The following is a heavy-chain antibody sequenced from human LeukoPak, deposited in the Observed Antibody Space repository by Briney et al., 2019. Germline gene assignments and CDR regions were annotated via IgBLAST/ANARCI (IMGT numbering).Heavy chain of an antibody. CDR2: IWYDGSDK. Sequence: GGSLRLSCAASGFTFSSHGMHWDRQAPGKGLEWVAVIWYDGSDKNHADSVKGRFTISRDNSKNTLYLQMNSLRADDTAVYYCARDLKITMVPTSPDCWGQGTLVTVSS. D-gene: IGHD3-10*01. CDR3: ARDLKITMVPTSPDC. V-gene: IGHV3-33*01. J-gene: IGHJ4*02. CDR1: GFTFSSHG.